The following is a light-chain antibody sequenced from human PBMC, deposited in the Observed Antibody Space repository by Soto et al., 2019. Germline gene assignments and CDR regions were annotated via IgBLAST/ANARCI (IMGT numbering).Light chain of an antibody. CDR2: DAS. V-gene: IGKV1-39*01. CDR1: QSVSTW. J-gene: IGKJ5*01. CDR3: QQSYSTPIT. Sequence: DIQLTRSPSTLSAAVEDRVTISSRAIQSVSTWLAWYQQRPGKPPKPLIYDASSLHSGVPSRFSGSGSGTDFTLTISSLQTEDFATYYCQQSYSTPITFGQGTRLEIK.